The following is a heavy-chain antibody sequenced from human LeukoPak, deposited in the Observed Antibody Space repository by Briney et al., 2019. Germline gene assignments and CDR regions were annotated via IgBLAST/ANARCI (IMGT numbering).Heavy chain of an antibody. V-gene: IGHV3-30-3*01. D-gene: IGHD6-19*01. CDR2: ISYDGSNK. J-gene: IGHJ4*02. CDR3: ARDLKVYSSGWIFDY. CDR1: GFTFSSYA. Sequence: GGSLRLSCAASGFTFSSYAMHWVRQAPGKGLEWVAVISYDGSNKYYADSVKGRFTISRDNSKNTLYLQMNSLRAEDTAVYYCARDLKVYSSGWIFDYWGQGTLVTVSS.